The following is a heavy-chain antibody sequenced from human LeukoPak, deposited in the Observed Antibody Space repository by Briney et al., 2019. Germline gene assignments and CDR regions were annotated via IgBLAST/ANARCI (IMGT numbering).Heavy chain of an antibody. CDR1: GYTFTSYG. J-gene: IGHJ5*02. V-gene: IGHV1-18*01. D-gene: IGHD3-16*01. Sequence: ASVKVSCKASGYTFTSYGISWVRQAPGQGLEWMGWISAYNGNTNYAQKLQGRVTMTTDTSTSTAYMELRSLRSDDTAVYYCARDQGEKKSRPNSKFAPWGQGPLVTVSS. CDR2: ISAYNGNT. CDR3: ARDQGEKKSRPNSKFAP.